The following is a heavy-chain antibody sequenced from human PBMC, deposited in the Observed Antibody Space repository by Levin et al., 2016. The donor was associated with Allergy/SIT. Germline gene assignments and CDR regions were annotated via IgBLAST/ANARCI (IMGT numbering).Heavy chain of an antibody. V-gene: IGHV1-46*01. CDR2: INPSGGST. J-gene: IGHJ6*03. D-gene: IGHD2-2*01. CDR3: ARDSGADPRGAGAAMRNYYYYYYMDV. Sequence: ASVKVSCKASGYTFTSYYMHWVRQAPGQGLEWMGIINPSGGSTSYAQKFQGRVTMTRDTSTSTVYMELSSLRSEDTAVYYCARDSGADPRGAGAAMRNYYYYYYMDVWGKGTTVTVSS. CDR1: GYTFTSYY.